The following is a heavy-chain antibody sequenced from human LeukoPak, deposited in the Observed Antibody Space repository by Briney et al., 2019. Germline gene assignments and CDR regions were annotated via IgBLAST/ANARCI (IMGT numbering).Heavy chain of an antibody. D-gene: IGHD1/OR15-1a*01. CDR3: AILTIRGAFDI. CDR1: GYSISSGYY. Sequence: SETLSLTCAVSGYSISSGYYWGWIRQPPGKGLEWIGSIYHSGSTYYNPSLKSRVTISADTSKNQFSLKLSSVTAADTAVYYCAILTIRGAFDIWGQGTMVTVSS. J-gene: IGHJ3*02. CDR2: IYHSGST. V-gene: IGHV4-38-2*01.